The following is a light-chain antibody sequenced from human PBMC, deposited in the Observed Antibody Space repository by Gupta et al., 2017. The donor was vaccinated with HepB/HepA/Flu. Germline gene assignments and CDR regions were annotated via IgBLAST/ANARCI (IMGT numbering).Light chain of an antibody. CDR1: QTVLYNSNNKSY. CDR3: QQYYNTTYT. CDR2: WAS. J-gene: IGKJ2*01. V-gene: IGKV4-1*01. Sequence: DIVMTQSPDSLAVSLGERATINCKSSQTVLYNSNNKSYLAWYQQKPGQPPKLLIYWASTRESGVPDRFSGSGSGTDFTLTISSLQAEDVAVYYCQQYYNTTYTCGQGTKLEIK.